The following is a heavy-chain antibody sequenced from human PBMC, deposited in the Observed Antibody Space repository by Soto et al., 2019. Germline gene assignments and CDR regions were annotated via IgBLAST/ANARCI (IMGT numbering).Heavy chain of an antibody. J-gene: IGHJ6*02. CDR2: FFSEAER. D-gene: IGHD4-17*01. CDR3: ARMDGDYNYYGLDV. V-gene: IGHV2-26*01. Sequence: QVTLKEAGPVLVKPTETLTLTCSVSGFSLTNGRMGVSWIRQPPGKALEWLAHFFSEAERSYSTSMQSRLNMYKDSAGSQVDLTNTNMAPADTATYFCARMDGDYNYYGLDVWGHGIAVTVSS. CDR1: GFSLTNGRMG.